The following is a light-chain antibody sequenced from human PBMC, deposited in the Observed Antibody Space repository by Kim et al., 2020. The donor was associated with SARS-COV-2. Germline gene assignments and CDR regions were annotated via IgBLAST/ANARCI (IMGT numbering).Light chain of an antibody. Sequence: SYELTQPPSVSVSPGQTASITCSGDKLGDKYACWYQQKPGQSPVLVIYQDSKRPSGIPERFSGSNSGNTATLTISGTQAMDGADYYCQAWDSSTRVVFGGGIKLTVL. J-gene: IGLJ2*01. CDR1: KLGDKY. CDR2: QDS. V-gene: IGLV3-1*01. CDR3: QAWDSSTRVV.